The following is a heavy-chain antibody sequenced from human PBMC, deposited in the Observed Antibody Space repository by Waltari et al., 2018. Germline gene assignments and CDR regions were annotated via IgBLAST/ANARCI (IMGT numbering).Heavy chain of an antibody. D-gene: IGHD6-13*01. V-gene: IGHV4-38-2*01. CDR2: IYQSGST. J-gene: IGHJ6*02. Sequence: QVQLQESGPGLVKPSETLSLTCAGSGYSIISGYYWGWIRQPPGRGMEWIGSIYQSGSTHSHPSLTRRVTISVDTSKSQFSLKRGSVTTADTAVYYCASTDSSLRGMDVWGQGTTVTVSS. CDR3: ASTDSSLRGMDV. CDR1: GYSIISGYY.